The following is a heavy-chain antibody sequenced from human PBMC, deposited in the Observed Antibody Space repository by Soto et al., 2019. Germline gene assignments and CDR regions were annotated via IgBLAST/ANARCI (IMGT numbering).Heavy chain of an antibody. CDR3: GRLEGLAPISYYFDY. J-gene: IGHJ4*02. CDR2: VYYRGST. D-gene: IGHD3-9*01. Sequence: QLQLQESGPGLAKPSETLSLTCTVSGGSVTSSSYYWGWFRQPPGKGLEWIGSVYYRGSTYYHPSLESRVTLLVDKSKIHFSLKLMSLSAADTAVYYCGRLEGLAPISYYFDYWGQGALVTVSA. CDR1: GGSVTSSSYY. V-gene: IGHV4-39*02.